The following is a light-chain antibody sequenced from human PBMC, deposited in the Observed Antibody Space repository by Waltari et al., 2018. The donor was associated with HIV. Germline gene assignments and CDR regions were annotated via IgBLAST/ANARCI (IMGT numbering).Light chain of an antibody. CDR3: CSYAGSYTYV. CDR1: SSDVGGYNY. J-gene: IGLJ1*01. Sequence: QSALTQPRSVSGSPGQSVTISCTGTSSDVGGYNYVSCYQQHPGKAPKVRIYDVSKRSSGVPDRFSGSKSGNTASLSISGLQAEDEADYYCCSYAGSYTYVFGTGTKVTVL. V-gene: IGLV2-11*01. CDR2: DVS.